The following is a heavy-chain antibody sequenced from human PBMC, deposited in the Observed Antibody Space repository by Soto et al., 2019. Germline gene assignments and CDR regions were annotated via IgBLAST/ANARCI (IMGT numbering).Heavy chain of an antibody. D-gene: IGHD3-22*01. J-gene: IGHJ5*02. CDR2: IYHSGSN. V-gene: IGHV4-38-2*02. CDR1: GYSISSGYY. Sequence: ETLSLTCAVSGYSISSGYYWGWIRQPPGKGLEWIGSIYHSGSNYYNPSLKSRVTISVDTSKNQFSLKLRSVTAADTAVYYCAREDSRTFDPWGQGALVTVSS. CDR3: AREDSRTFDP.